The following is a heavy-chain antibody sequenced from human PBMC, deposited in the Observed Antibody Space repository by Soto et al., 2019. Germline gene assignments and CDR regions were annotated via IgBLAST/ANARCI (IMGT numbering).Heavy chain of an antibody. Sequence: EVQLLESGGGLVQPGGSLRLSCAASGFTFSSYAMSWVRQAPGKGLEWVSAISGSGGSTYYADSVKGRFTSSRDNSKNTLSLQMNSLRAEDTAVYYCAKDRLPIGAMDDWGQGTLVTVSS. CDR2: ISGSGGST. D-gene: IGHD3-10*01. CDR3: AKDRLPIGAMDD. V-gene: IGHV3-23*01. CDR1: GFTFSSYA. J-gene: IGHJ4*02.